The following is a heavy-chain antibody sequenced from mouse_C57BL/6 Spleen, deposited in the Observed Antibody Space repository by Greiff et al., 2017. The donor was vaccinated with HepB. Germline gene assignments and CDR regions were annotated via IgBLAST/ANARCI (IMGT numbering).Heavy chain of an antibody. CDR1: GYSFTSGYY. CDR3: ASAYYEYDFDY. CDR2: ISYDGNN. J-gene: IGHJ2*01. D-gene: IGHD2-4*01. Sequence: EVKLQESGPGLVKPSQSLSLTCSATGYSFTSGYYWNWIRQFPGNKLEWMGYISYDGNNNYNSSLKNRISITRDTSKNEFFLKLNSMTTEDAATYCCASAYYEYDFDYWGQGTTLTVSS. V-gene: IGHV3-6*01.